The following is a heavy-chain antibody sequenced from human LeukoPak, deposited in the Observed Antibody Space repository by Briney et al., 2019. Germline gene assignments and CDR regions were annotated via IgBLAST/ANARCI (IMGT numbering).Heavy chain of an antibody. CDR1: GYTFTSYD. CDR3: ARAGLNYYGRGTYRPRAPYYYYYMDV. J-gene: IGHJ6*03. CDR2: MNPNSGNT. D-gene: IGHD3-10*01. Sequence: ASVKVSCKASGYTFTSYDINWVRQATGQGLEWMGWMNPNSGNTGYAQKFQGRVTITRNTSISTAYMELSSLRSEDTAVYYCARAGLNYYGRGTYRPRAPYYYYYMDVWGKGTTVTVSS. V-gene: IGHV1-8*03.